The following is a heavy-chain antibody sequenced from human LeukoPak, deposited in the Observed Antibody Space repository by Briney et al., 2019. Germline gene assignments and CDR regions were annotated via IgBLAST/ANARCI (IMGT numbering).Heavy chain of an antibody. V-gene: IGHV1-8*01. J-gene: IGHJ6*02. Sequence: GASVTVSCKASGYTFTSYDFNWVRQATGQRPEWMGWMSPNSGDTGYAQKFQDRVTMTRNTSISTAYMELSSLRSDDTAVYYCARDYVYSNGWYYYGMDVWGQGTTVTVSS. D-gene: IGHD4-11*01. CDR1: GYTFTSYD. CDR3: ARDYVYSNGWYYYGMDV. CDR2: MSPNSGDT.